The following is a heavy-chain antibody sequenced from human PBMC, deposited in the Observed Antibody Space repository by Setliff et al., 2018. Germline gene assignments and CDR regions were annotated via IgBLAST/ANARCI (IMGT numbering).Heavy chain of an antibody. CDR2: IIPIFGTA. J-gene: IGHJ6*02. CDR1: GGTFTSYA. D-gene: IGHD5-18*01. CDR3: ARARGGYSYGSPPLGMDV. V-gene: IGHV1-69*05. Sequence: ASVKVSCKSSGGTFTSYALSWVRQAPGQGLEWMGEIIPIFGTADYAQNFQGRVTITTDESTTIVYMELRSLTSDDTAVYYCARARGGYSYGSPPLGMDVWGQGTTVTVSS.